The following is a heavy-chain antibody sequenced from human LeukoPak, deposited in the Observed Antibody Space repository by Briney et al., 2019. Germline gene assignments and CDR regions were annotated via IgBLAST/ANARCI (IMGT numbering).Heavy chain of an antibody. Sequence: PGGSLGLSCAASGFTFSNYWMHWVRQAPGKGLEWVAVISYDGSNKYYADSVKGRFTISRDNSKNTLYLQMNSLRAEDTAVNYCAKDRQTLVRGVEYYYYYMDVWGKGTTVTVSS. CDR3: AKDRQTLVRGVEYYYYYMDV. D-gene: IGHD3-10*01. J-gene: IGHJ6*03. CDR2: ISYDGSNK. V-gene: IGHV3-30*18. CDR1: GFTFSNYW.